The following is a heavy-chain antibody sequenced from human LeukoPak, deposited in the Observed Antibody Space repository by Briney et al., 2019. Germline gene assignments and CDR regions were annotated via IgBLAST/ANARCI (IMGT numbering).Heavy chain of an antibody. Sequence: ASVKVSCKASGGTFSSYAISWVRQAPGQGLEWMGGIIPIFGTANYAQKFQGRVTITADESTSTAYMELSSLRSEDTAVYYCARDTGGSYYPLGYWGQGTLVTVSP. CDR2: IIPIFGTA. CDR1: GGTFSSYA. J-gene: IGHJ4*02. D-gene: IGHD1-26*01. V-gene: IGHV1-69*13. CDR3: ARDTGGSYYPLGY.